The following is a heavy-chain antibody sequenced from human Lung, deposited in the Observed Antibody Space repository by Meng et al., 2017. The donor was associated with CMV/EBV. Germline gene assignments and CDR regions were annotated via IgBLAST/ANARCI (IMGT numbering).Heavy chain of an antibody. Sequence: VQLVQSGAEVKRPGASVEISCQASGYSFSDFYLNWARQAPGHGLEWLGRVNPISDDTHLAQKFEGRITVTRGATINTAFMELTRLRPDDTAVYYCAKSSDNGWSSWGPGTLVTVSS. V-gene: IGHV1-2*06. CDR1: GYSFSDFY. J-gene: IGHJ4*01. D-gene: IGHD6-19*01. CDR3: AKSSDNGWSS. CDR2: VNPISDDT.